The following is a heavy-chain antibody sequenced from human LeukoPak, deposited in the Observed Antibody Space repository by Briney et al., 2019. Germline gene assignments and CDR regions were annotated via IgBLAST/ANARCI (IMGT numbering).Heavy chain of an antibody. Sequence: GGSLRLSCAASGLTFSSYAMSWVRQAPGKGLEWVSAISGSGGSTYYADSVKGRFTISRDNSKNTLYLQMNSLRAEDTAVYYCAKEGDGSGSSGWFDPWGQGTLVTVSS. D-gene: IGHD3-10*01. V-gene: IGHV3-23*01. CDR1: GLTFSSYA. CDR2: ISGSGGST. CDR3: AKEGDGSGSSGWFDP. J-gene: IGHJ5*02.